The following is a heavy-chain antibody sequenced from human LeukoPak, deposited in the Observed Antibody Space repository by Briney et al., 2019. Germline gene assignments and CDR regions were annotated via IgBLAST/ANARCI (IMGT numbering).Heavy chain of an antibody. D-gene: IGHD2-2*01. Sequence: GESLKISCKGSGYSFTSYWIGWVRQVPGKGLEWMGIIYPGDSDTRYSPSFQGQVTISADKSISTAYLQWSSLTASDTAMYYCATSSYCSSTSCPETFRFEPWGQGTLVTVSS. CDR2: IYPGDSDT. CDR1: GYSFTSYW. V-gene: IGHV5-51*01. J-gene: IGHJ5*02. CDR3: ATSSYCSSTSCPETFRFEP.